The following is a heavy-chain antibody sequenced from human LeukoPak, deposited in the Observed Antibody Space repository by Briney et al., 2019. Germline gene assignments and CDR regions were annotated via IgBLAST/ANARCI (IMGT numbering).Heavy chain of an antibody. CDR3: ARRSGYTSGWYEY. V-gene: IGHV4-61*01. J-gene: IGHJ4*02. Sequence: SETLSLTCTVSDGSVSSGSYYWSWIRQPPGKRLEWIGCFYYSGGTDYNPSLKSRVTISVDTSSNQLSLKLSSVTAVDTAVYYCARRSGYTSGWYEYWGQGILVTVSS. CDR2: FYYSGGT. D-gene: IGHD6-19*01. CDR1: DGSVSSGSYY.